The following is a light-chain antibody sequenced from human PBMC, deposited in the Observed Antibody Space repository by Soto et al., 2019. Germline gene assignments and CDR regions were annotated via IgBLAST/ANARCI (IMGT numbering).Light chain of an antibody. CDR1: SSNIGSNT. CDR2: SNN. CDR3: AAWDDSLNGYV. Sequence: QSVLTQPPSASGTPGRRVVISCSGSSSNIGSNTVNWYQQLPGTAPKLLIYSNNHRPSGVPDRFSGSKSGTSASLAISGLQSDDEADYYCAAWDDSLNGYVFATGTKVTAL. V-gene: IGLV1-44*01. J-gene: IGLJ1*01.